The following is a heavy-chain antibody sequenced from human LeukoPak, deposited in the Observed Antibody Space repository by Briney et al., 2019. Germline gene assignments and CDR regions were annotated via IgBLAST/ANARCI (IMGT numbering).Heavy chain of an antibody. D-gene: IGHD2-2*01. J-gene: IGHJ6*03. CDR1: GGSFSGYY. CDR3: ARAGPLPAPTYYYMDV. CDR2: INHSGST. Sequence: PSETLSLTCAVYGGSFSGYYWSWIRQPPGKGLEWLGEINHSGSTNYNPSLKSRVTISVDTSKNQFSLKLSSVTAADTAVYYCARAGPLPAPTYYYMDVWGKGTTVTVSS. V-gene: IGHV4-34*01.